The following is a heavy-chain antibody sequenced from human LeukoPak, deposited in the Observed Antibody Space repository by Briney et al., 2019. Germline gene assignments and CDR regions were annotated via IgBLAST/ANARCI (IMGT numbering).Heavy chain of an antibody. CDR3: ARDSQYYDSSGYPSAFDI. Sequence: SETLSLTCTVSGGSISSYYWSWIRQPPGKGLEWIGYIYYSGSTNYNPSLKSRVTISVDTSKNQFSLKLSSVTAADTAVYYCARDSQYYDSSGYPSAFDIWGQGTMVTVSS. CDR2: IYYSGST. CDR1: GGSISSYY. D-gene: IGHD3-22*01. V-gene: IGHV4-59*01. J-gene: IGHJ3*02.